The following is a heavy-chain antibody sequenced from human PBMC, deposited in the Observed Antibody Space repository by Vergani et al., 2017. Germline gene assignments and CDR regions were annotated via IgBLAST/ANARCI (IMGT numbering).Heavy chain of an antibody. CDR2: ISYDGSNK. CDR3: ATDGSGSYYTDG. J-gene: IGHJ4*02. D-gene: IGHD3-10*01. V-gene: IGHV3-30*03. Sequence: QVQLVESGGGVVQPGRSLRLSCAASGFTFSSYGMHWVRQPPGKGLEWVAVISYDGSNKYYADSVKGRFTISRDNSKNTLYLQMNSLRAEDTAVYYCATDGSGSYYTDGWGQGTLVTVSS. CDR1: GFTFSSYG.